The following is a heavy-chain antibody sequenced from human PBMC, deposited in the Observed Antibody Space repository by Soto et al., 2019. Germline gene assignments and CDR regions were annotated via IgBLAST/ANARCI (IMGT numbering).Heavy chain of an antibody. D-gene: IGHD3-10*01. Sequence: HPGGSLRLSCASSGFTFISYWMSWVRQAPGKGLEWVANIKQDGSEKYYVDSVKGRFTISRDNAKNSLYLQMNSLRAEDTAVYYCARERYYGGSVDSTDYYYGMDVWGQGTTVTVSS. CDR3: ARERYYGGSVDSTDYYYGMDV. J-gene: IGHJ6*02. CDR1: GFTFISYW. V-gene: IGHV3-7*01. CDR2: IKQDGSEK.